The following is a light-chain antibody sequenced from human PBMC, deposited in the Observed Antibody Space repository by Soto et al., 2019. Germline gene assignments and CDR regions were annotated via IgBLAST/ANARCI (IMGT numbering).Light chain of an antibody. CDR2: GNS. J-gene: IGLJ2*01. V-gene: IGLV1-40*01. Sequence: QSALTQPPSVSGAPGQRVTISCTGSSSNIGAGYDVHWYQQLPGTAPKLLIYGNSNRPSGVTDRFSGSKSGTSASLAITRLQGEDEADYYCQSYDSSLSGYVVFGGGTQLTVL. CDR3: QSYDSSLSGYVV. CDR1: SSNIGAGYD.